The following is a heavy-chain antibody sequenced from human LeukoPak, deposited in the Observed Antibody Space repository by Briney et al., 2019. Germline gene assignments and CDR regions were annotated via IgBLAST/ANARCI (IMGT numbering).Heavy chain of an antibody. CDR1: GGSISSGGYS. D-gene: IGHD3-10*01. Sequence: SQTLSLTCAVSGGSISSGGYSWSWIRQPPGKALEWIGYIYHSGSTYCNPSLKSRVTISVDRFKNQFSLRLSSVTAADTAVYYCAREGGSGNIDYWGQGTLVTVSS. CDR3: AREGGSGNIDY. CDR2: IYHSGST. J-gene: IGHJ4*02. V-gene: IGHV4-30-2*01.